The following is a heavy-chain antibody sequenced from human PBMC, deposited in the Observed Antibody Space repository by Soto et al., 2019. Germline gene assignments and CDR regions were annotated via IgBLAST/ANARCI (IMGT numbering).Heavy chain of an antibody. J-gene: IGHJ3*02. Sequence: GGSLRLSCAASGFTFSSYSMNWVRQAPGKGLEWVSSISSSSSYIYYADSVKGRFTISRDNAKNSLYLQMNSLRAEDTAVYYCARGSSTDIVVVPAALYENAPFDIWGQGTMVTVSS. V-gene: IGHV3-21*01. CDR3: ARGSSTDIVVVPAALYENAPFDI. CDR2: ISSSSSYI. D-gene: IGHD2-2*01. CDR1: GFTFSSYS.